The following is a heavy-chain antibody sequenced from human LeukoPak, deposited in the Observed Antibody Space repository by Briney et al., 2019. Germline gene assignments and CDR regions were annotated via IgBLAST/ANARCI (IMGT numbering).Heavy chain of an antibody. V-gene: IGHV3-48*03. D-gene: IGHD6-19*01. J-gene: IGHJ4*02. CDR1: GFDFSKYE. Sequence: GGSLRLSCAASGFDFSKYEMNWVRQAPGKGLEWIAYISVRAGTIYYGDSAEGRFTISRDNSKNTLYLQMNSLRAEDTAVYYCAIESIAVAPKAFDYWGQGTLVAVSS. CDR2: ISVRAGTI. CDR3: AIESIAVAPKAFDY.